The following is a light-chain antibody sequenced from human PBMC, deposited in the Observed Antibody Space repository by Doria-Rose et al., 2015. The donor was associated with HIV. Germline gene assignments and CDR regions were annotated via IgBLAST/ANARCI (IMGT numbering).Light chain of an antibody. CDR2: AAS. J-gene: IGKJ4*01. Sequence: DIQMTQSPSSLSASVGDRVTITCRASQGISNFLAWYQQKPGRVPKLLIYAASTLQSGVPSRFSGSGSGTDFSLTISTLQPEDVAIYYCQNYNSAPLTFGGGSKVESK. CDR3: QNYNSAPLT. CDR1: QGISNF. V-gene: IGKV1-27*01.